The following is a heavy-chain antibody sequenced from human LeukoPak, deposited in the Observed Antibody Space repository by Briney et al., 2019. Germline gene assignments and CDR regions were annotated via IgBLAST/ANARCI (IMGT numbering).Heavy chain of an antibody. CDR2: INPSGGST. J-gene: IGHJ4*02. CDR3: ARVKMGSGYLEGDEFDY. D-gene: IGHD3-22*01. CDR1: GYTFTSYY. Sequence: GASVKVSCKASGYTFTSYYMHWVRQAPGQGLEWMGIINPSGGSTSYAQKFQGRVTMTRDTSTSTVYMELSSQRSEDTAVYYCARVKMGSGYLEGDEFDYWGQGTLVTVSS. V-gene: IGHV1-46*01.